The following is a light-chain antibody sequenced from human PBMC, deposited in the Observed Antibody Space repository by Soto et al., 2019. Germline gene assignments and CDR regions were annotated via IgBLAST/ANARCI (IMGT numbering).Light chain of an antibody. J-gene: IGKJ1*01. V-gene: IGKV1-5*03. CDR1: QTISSW. CDR2: KAS. CDR3: QHYNSYSEA. Sequence: DIQMTQSPSTLSGSVGDRVTITCRASQTISSWLAWYQQKPGKAPKLLIYKASTIKSGVPSRFSGSGSGTEFPLTISSLHPDDFATYYCQHYNSYSEAFGQGTKVELK.